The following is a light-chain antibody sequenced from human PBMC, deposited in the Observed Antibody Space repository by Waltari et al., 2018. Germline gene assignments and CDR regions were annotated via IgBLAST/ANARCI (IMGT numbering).Light chain of an antibody. CDR3: QAYSNWPPWT. V-gene: IGKV3-15*01. J-gene: IGKJ1*01. CDR1: QSISVN. Sequence: EIVMTQSPATLSVSPGERATLSCRASQSISVNLARYQHKPAQAPRLLNYGASTKATGIPSTFSVSGSGTEFTLTISSLQSKDFAVYYCQAYSNWPPWTFGQGSKV. CDR2: GAS.